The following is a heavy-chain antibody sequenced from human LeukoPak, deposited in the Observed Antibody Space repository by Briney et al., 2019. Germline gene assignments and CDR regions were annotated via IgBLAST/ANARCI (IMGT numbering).Heavy chain of an antibody. J-gene: IGHJ6*03. D-gene: IGHD3-10*01. CDR1: GFTFSSDS. CDR3: ARDLGVYGSGSYPSHHYCYYYYMDV. CDR2: ISSSSSYI. V-gene: IGHV3-21*01. Sequence: GGSLRLSCAASGFTFSSDSMNCVRQAPGKGLEWVSSISSSSSYIYYADSVKGRFPISRDKAKNSLYLQMNSLRADDTAVYYCARDLGVYGSGSYPSHHYCYYYYMDVWGKGTTVTISS.